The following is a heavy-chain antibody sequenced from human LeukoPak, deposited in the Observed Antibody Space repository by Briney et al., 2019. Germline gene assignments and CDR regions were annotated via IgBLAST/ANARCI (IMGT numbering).Heavy chain of an antibody. CDR3: ARRGRYYDLGTRPAFDI. D-gene: IGHD3/OR15-3a*01. CDR1: GGSFSGYY. V-gene: IGHV4-34*01. J-gene: IGHJ3*02. Sequence: SETLSLTCAVYGGSFSGYYWSWIRQPPGKGLEWIGEINHSGSTNYNPSLKSRVTISVDTSKNQFSLKLSSVTAADTAVYYCARRGRYYDLGTRPAFDIWGQGTMVTVSS. CDR2: INHSGST.